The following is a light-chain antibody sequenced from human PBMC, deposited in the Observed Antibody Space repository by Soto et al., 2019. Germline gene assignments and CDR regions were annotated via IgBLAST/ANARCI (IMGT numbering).Light chain of an antibody. CDR3: QQYGSSPRT. V-gene: IGKV3-20*01. CDR2: DAS. J-gene: IGKJ1*01. Sequence: EIVLTQSPGTLSLSPGERATLSCRASQSVSSSYLAWYQQKPGQAPRLLIYDASIRATGIPDRFSGSGSGTDFTLTISRLEPEDFAVYYCQQYGSSPRTFGXG. CDR1: QSVSSSY.